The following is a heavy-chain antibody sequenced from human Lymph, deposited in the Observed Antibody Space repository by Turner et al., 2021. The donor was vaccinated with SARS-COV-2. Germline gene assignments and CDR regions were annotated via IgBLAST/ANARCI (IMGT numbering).Heavy chain of an antibody. CDR1: GFTFSSSA. CDR3: AAPYCSGGTCADGFDI. J-gene: IGHJ3*02. CDR2: IVVGSGNT. D-gene: IGHD2-15*01. Sequence: QVQLLQSGPEVKNPVTSVKISCKASGFTFSSSAVQWVRQARGQRREWIGGIVVGSGNTNYAQKVQERVTITRDMSKSTAYMNLSSLRSEDTAVCYCAAPYCSGGTCADGFDIWGQGTMVTVSS. V-gene: IGHV1-58*01.